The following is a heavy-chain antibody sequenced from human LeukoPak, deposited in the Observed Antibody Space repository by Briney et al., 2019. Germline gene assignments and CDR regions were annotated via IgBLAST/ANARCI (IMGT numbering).Heavy chain of an antibody. CDR3: AKEQRIRHCSEGVCTEGYYFDY. V-gene: IGHV3-23*01. CDR1: GFNFNMFA. D-gene: IGHD2-8*01. CDR2: LSRGGSTT. J-gene: IGHJ4*02. Sequence: GGSLTLSCTGTGFNFNMFAINWVRQAPGQGLEWVSGLSRGGSTTNYADSVKGRFTVSRDRSTNTFFLQMNSLRPEDTALYYCAKEQRIRHCSEGVCTEGYYFDYWGQGTLVTVSS.